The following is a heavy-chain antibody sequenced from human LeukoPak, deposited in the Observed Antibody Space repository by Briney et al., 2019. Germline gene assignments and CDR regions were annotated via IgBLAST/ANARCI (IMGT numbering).Heavy chain of an antibody. CDR1: GFTFGDYS. J-gene: IGHJ4*02. Sequence: SLRLSCTASGFTFGDYSMSWFRQAPGKGLEWVGFIRGKAYGGTIQYAAPMKGRFTISRDDSKSIAYLQMNSLKSEDTAIYYCTRVFTDLLTGYPDHWGQGTLVTVSS. V-gene: IGHV3-49*03. CDR2: IRGKAYGGTI. D-gene: IGHD3-9*01. CDR3: TRVFTDLLTGYPDH.